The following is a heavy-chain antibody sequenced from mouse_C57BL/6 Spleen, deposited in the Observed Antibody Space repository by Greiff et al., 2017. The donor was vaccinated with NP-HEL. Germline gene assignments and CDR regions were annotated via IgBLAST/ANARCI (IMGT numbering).Heavy chain of an antibody. CDR3: ARHEEAYYSNYVYFDY. Sequence: QVQLQQSGAELVKPGASVKLSCKASGYTFTEYTIHWVKQRSGQGLEWIGWFYPGSGSIKYNEKFKDKATLTADKSSSTVYMELSRLTSEDSAVYFCARHEEAYYSNYVYFDYWGQGTTLTVSS. CDR1: GYTFTEYT. V-gene: IGHV1-62-2*01. CDR2: FYPGSGSI. J-gene: IGHJ2*01. D-gene: IGHD2-5*01.